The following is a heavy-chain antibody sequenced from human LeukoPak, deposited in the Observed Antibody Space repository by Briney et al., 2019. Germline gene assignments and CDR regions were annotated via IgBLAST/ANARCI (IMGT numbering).Heavy chain of an antibody. CDR2: VNHSGST. CDR1: GGSFSGYY. J-gene: IGHJ4*02. Sequence: SETLSLTCAVYGGSFSGYYWSWIRQPPGKGLEWIGEVNHSGSTNYNPSLKSRVTISVDTSKNQFSLKLSSVTAADTAVYYCARVDSINWYDSRGYFDYWGQGTLVTVSS. D-gene: IGHD6-13*01. CDR3: ARVDSINWYDSRGYFDY. V-gene: IGHV4-34*01.